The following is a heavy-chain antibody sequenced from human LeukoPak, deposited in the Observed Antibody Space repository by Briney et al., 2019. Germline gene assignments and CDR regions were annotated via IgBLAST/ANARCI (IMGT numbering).Heavy chain of an antibody. V-gene: IGHV3-33*01. D-gene: IGHD3-22*01. CDR2: IWYDGSNK. J-gene: IGHJ4*02. CDR3: ARDRDYYGSSGYLDY. Sequence: GGSLRLSCAASGFTFSSYGMHWVRQAPGKGLEWVAVIWYDGSNKYYADSVKGRFTISRDNSKNTLYLQMNSLRAEDTAVYYCARDRDYYGSSGYLDYWGQGTLVTVSS. CDR1: GFTFSSYG.